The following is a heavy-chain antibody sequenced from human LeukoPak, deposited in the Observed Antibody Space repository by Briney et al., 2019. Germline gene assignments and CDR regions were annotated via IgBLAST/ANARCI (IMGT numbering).Heavy chain of an antibody. J-gene: IGHJ6*04. CDR1: GFTFSIYE. V-gene: IGHV3-48*03. CDR2: ISSSGSTI. CDR3: SELGITMIGGV. Sequence: GGALRLSCAAPGFTFSIYEMNCVPQALGKGLERGSHISSSGSTIYYADSVRGRFTISRDNAKNSLYLQMKSLRDEDTAVYFCSELGITMIGGVWGKGATVTISS. D-gene: IGHD3-10*02.